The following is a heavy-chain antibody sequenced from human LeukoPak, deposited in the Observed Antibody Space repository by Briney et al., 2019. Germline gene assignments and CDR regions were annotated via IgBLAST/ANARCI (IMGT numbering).Heavy chain of an antibody. J-gene: IGHJ4*02. CDR2: IHSGGNT. D-gene: IGHD5-12*01. Sequence: PGGSLRLSCAASGFTASGFTFSSYAMSWVRQAPGKGLEWVSVIHSGGNTSYADSVKGRFTISRDNSENTLYLQMNSLRAEDTAVYYCARVKIRSGYHFGYYFDYWGQGILVTVSS. V-gene: IGHV3-53*01. CDR3: ARVKIRSGYHFGYYFDY. CDR1: GFTASGFTFSSYA.